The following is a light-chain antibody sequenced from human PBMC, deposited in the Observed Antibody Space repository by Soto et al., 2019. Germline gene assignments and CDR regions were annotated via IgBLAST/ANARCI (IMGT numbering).Light chain of an antibody. J-gene: IGLJ2*01. CDR1: SGDVGGYDY. V-gene: IGLV2-14*03. Sequence: QPVLTQPASVSGSPGQSITISCNGSSGDVGGYDYVSWYQQLPGKAPKLMIYDVTNRPSGVSNRFSGSKSDNTASLTISGLQAEDEADYYCSSYTVSSTLFGGGTQLTVL. CDR2: DVT. CDR3: SSYTVSSTL.